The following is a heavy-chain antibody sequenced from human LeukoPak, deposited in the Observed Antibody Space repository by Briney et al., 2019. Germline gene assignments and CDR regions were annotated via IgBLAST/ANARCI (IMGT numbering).Heavy chain of an antibody. J-gene: IGHJ5*02. Sequence: SETLSLTCTVSGGSISSGGYYWSWIRQHPGKGLEWIGYIYYSGSTYYNPSLKSRVTISVDTSKNQFSLKLSSVTAADTAVYYCARAPHIVVVPAATNWFAPWGQGTLVTVPS. CDR2: IYYSGST. CDR3: ARAPHIVVVPAATNWFAP. V-gene: IGHV4-31*03. D-gene: IGHD2-2*01. CDR1: GGSISSGGYY.